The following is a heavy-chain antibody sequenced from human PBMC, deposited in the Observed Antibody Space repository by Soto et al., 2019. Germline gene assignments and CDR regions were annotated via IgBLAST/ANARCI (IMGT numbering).Heavy chain of an antibody. Sequence: SETLSLTCAVSGGSIGSGAYSWSWIRQAPGKGLEWIGYIYYSGSTYYSPSLESRVTISLDRPKNHFSLRLSSVTAADTAVYYCASSTVLTEGAVDSWGQGTLVTVSS. D-gene: IGHD4-4*01. CDR1: GGSIGSGAYS. CDR3: ASSTVLTEGAVDS. J-gene: IGHJ5*01. V-gene: IGHV4-30-2*01. CDR2: IYYSGST.